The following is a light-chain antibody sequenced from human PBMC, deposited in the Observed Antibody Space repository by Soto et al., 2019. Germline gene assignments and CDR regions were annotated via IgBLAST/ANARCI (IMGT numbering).Light chain of an antibody. J-gene: IGKJ1*01. CDR1: QTISTY. CDR2: CAS. CDR3: QQTLNTPRT. V-gene: IGKV1-39*01. Sequence: DIQMTQSPSPLSASVGDRVTITCRARQTISTYLNWYQQKPGKAPQLLIYCASSLQSGVPSRFSGSGSGTDFTLTISSLQPEDFGTYYCQQTLNTPRTFGQGTKVEIK.